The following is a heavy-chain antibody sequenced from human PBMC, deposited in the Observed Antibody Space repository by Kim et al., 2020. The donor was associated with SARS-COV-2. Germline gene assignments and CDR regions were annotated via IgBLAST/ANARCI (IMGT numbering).Heavy chain of an antibody. CDR3: ARAYSGSYSRFGDAFDI. J-gene: IGHJ3*02. V-gene: IGHV4-4*02. Sequence: SETLSLTCAVSGGSISSSNWWSWVRQPPGKGLEWIGEIYHSGSTNYNPSLKSRVTISVDKSKNQFSLKLSSVTAADTAVYYCARAYSGSYSRFGDAFDIWGQGTMVTVSS. CDR1: GGSISSSNW. D-gene: IGHD1-26*01. CDR2: IYHSGST.